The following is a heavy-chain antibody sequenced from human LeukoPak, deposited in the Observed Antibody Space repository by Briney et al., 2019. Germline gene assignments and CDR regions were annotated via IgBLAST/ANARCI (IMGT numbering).Heavy chain of an antibody. D-gene: IGHD6-13*01. Sequence: SETLSLTCTVSGGSTSSYYWSWIRQPPGKGLEWIGYMYSSGSTSYSPSFKGRVTISLDTSKSQFSLRLTSVTAADTAVYFCARGLGGYSSSWYSAYFDVWGRGTLVTVSS. CDR3: ARGLGGYSSSWYSAYFDV. V-gene: IGHV4-59*01. CDR1: GGSTSSYY. CDR2: MYSSGST. J-gene: IGHJ2*01.